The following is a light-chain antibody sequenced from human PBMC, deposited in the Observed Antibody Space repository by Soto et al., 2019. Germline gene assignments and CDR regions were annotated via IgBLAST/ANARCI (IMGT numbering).Light chain of an antibody. CDR2: AAY. J-gene: IGKJ4*01. V-gene: IGKV1-17*03. CDR1: QGISNY. Sequence: QMSRSRWDMSASVGDRVTITCRASQGISNYLAWFQQKPGKVAKRLIYAAYTLQSGVTSRFSGSGSGTDFTLTISSLQPEDFATYYCQLLNSYPLTVGGRTKVDI. CDR3: QLLNSYPLT.